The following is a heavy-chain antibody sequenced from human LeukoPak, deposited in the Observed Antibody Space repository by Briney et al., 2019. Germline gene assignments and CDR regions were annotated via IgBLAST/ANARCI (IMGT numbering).Heavy chain of an antibody. CDR2: IGIAGDT. CDR3: ARDLGGIHWYFDL. Sequence: GGSLRLSCVASGFNFGTYDMHWVRQAAGKGLEWVSAIGIAGDTHYLDSVRGRFTISRENGKNSFYLQMNSLSAGDTAVYYCARDLGGIHWYFDLWGRGTLVTVSS. CDR1: GFNFGTYD. J-gene: IGHJ2*01. V-gene: IGHV3-13*01.